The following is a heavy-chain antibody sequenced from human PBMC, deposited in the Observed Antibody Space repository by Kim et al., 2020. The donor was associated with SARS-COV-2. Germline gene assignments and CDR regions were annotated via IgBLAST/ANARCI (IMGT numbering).Heavy chain of an antibody. Sequence: ASVKVSCKASGYTFTNYAVNWVRQAPGQGLEWMGWIDTKTGNPTYAQGFTRRFVFSLDTSVSTTFLQISSLKAEDTAVYYCAKQFDGSGSYYDYWGQGTL. V-gene: IGHV7-4-1*02. D-gene: IGHD3-10*01. CDR1: GYTFTNYA. J-gene: IGHJ4*02. CDR3: AKQFDGSGSYYDY. CDR2: IDTKTGNP.